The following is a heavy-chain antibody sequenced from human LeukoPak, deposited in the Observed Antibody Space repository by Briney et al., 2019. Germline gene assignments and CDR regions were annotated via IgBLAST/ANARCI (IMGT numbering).Heavy chain of an antibody. V-gene: IGHV3-11*04. CDR2: ISAGGYPI. CDR1: GFTFNDYY. CDR3: VMTAGPPTDH. J-gene: IGHJ4*01. Sequence: GGSLTLSCTGSGFTFNDYYMSWVRQAPGKGLEWLSFISAGGYPIYYADSVRGRFTISRDTAKSSLYLQMNSLRVEDTAVYYCVMTAGPPTDHWGQGALVTVSS.